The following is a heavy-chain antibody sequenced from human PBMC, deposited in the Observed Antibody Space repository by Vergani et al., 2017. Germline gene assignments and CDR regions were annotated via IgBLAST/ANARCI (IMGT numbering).Heavy chain of an antibody. CDR1: GFTFSSYA. D-gene: IGHD3-22*01. J-gene: IGHJ4*02. CDR3: AKDLDYYDRGYYFDY. Sequence: EVQLLESGGGLVQPGGSLRLSCAASGFTFSSYAMSWVRQAPGKGLEWVSAISGSGGSTYSADSVKGRFTISRDNSKNTLYLQMNSLRAEDTAVYYCAKDLDYYDRGYYFDYWGQGTLVTVSS. CDR2: ISGSGGST. V-gene: IGHV3-23*01.